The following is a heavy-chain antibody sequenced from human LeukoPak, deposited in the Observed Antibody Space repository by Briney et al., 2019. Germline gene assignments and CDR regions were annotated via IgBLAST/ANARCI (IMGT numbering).Heavy chain of an antibody. V-gene: IGHV4-34*01. D-gene: IGHD5-12*01. CDR2: INHSGST. CDR3: ARLGGAYDSLYFDY. J-gene: IGHJ4*02. CDR1: GGSFSGYY. Sequence: SETLSLTCAVYGGSFSGYYWSWIRQPPGKGLEWIGEINHSGSTNYNPSLKSRVTISVDTSKNQFSLRLSSVTAADTAVYYCARLGGAYDSLYFDYWGQGSLVTVSS.